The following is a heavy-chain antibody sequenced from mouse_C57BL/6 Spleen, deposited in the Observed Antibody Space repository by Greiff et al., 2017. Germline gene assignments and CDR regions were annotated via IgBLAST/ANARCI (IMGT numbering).Heavy chain of an antibody. Sequence: VQLQQSGAELVRPGASVKLSCTASGFNIKDYYMHWVKQRPEQGLEWIGRIDPEDGDTAYAPKFQGKATMTADTSSTTAYLQHSSLTSEDTAVYYCATDLTTVVATEDYWGQGTTLTVAS. J-gene: IGHJ2*01. D-gene: IGHD1-1*01. V-gene: IGHV14-1*01. CDR1: GFNIKDYY. CDR2: IDPEDGDT. CDR3: ATDLTTVVATEDY.